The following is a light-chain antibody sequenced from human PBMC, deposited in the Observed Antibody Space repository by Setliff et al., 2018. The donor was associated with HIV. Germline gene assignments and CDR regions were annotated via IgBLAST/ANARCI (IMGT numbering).Light chain of an antibody. CDR1: NSNIGGNT. CDR2: SSN. V-gene: IGLV1-44*01. J-gene: IGLJ1*01. CDR3: AAWDDSLTGYV. Sequence: QSVLTQPPSASGTPGQRVTITCSGGNSNIGGNTVNWYQQLPGTAPKLLIYSSNVRPSRVPDRFSGSKSGTSASLAISGLQAEDEADYYCAAWDDSLTGYVFGTGTKVTVL.